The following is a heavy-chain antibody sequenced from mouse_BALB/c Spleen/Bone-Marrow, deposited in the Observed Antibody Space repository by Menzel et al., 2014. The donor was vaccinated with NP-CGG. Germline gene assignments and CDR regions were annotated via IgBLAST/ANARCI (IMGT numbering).Heavy chain of an antibody. D-gene: IGHD1-1*02. Sequence: VQRVESGAELVRPGASVKLSCKASGYTFTSYWINWVKQRPGQGLEWIGNIYPSDSYTNYNQKFKDKATLTVDKSSSTAYMQLSSPTSEDSAVYYCTRGWDYWGQGTALTVSS. V-gene: IGHV1-69*02. J-gene: IGHJ2*01. CDR2: IYPSDSYT. CDR3: TRGWDY. CDR1: GYTFTSYW.